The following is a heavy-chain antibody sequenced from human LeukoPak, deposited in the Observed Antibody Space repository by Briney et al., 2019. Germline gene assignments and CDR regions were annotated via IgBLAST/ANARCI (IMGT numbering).Heavy chain of an antibody. V-gene: IGHV4-4*07. D-gene: IGHD3-10*01. J-gene: IGHJ6*03. CDR3: ARDVKSRRRQWFGVLSVYYYYYMDV. CDR1: GGSISSDY. CDR2: IYTTGST. Sequence: SETLSLTCTVSGGSISSDYWSWIRQPAGKGLEWIGRIYTTGSTNCSPSLKSRVTMSVDTSKNQFSLKLSSVTAADTAVYYCARDVKSRRRQWFGVLSVYYYYYMDVWGKGTTVTISS.